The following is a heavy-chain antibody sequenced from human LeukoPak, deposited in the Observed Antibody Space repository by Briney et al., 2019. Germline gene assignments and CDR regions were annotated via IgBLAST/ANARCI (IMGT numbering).Heavy chain of an antibody. D-gene: IGHD3-9*01. CDR3: ARDGGYFDPSYYFDY. Sequence: GRSLRLSCAASEFTFSSYATHWVRQAPGKGLEWVAVISYDGSNKYYADSVKGRFTISRDNSKNTLYLQMNSLRAEDTAVYYCARDGGYFDPSYYFDYWGQGTLVTVSS. CDR1: EFTFSSYA. CDR2: ISYDGSNK. V-gene: IGHV3-30*04. J-gene: IGHJ4*02.